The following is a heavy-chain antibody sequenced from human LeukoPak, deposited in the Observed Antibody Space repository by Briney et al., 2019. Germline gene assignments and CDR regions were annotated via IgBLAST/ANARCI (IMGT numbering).Heavy chain of an antibody. CDR3: ARSMVRGEDWFDP. V-gene: IGHV1-3*01. CDR1: GYTFTSYA. D-gene: IGHD3-10*01. J-gene: IGHJ5*02. Sequence: ASVKVSCKASGYTFTSYAVHWVRQAPGQRLEWMGWINAGNGNTKYSQKFQGRVTITRDTSASTAYMELSSLRSDDTAVYYCARSMVRGEDWFDPWGQGTLVTVSS. CDR2: INAGNGNT.